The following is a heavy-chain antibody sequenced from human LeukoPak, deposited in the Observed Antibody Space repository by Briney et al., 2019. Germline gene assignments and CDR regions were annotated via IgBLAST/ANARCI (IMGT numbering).Heavy chain of an antibody. J-gene: IGHJ6*04. CDR1: GGSISSYY. V-gene: IGHV4-59*08. CDR3: AMAVRGVTPRVDV. CDR2: IYYSGST. Sequence: SSETLSLTCTVSGGSISSYYWSWIRQPPGKGLEWIGYIYYSGSTNYNPSLKSRVTISVDTSKNQFSLKLSSVTAADTAVYYCAMAVRGVTPRVDVWGKGITVTISS. D-gene: IGHD3-10*02.